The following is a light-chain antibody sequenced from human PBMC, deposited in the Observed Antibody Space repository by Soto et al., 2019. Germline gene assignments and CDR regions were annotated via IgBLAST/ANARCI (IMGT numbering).Light chain of an antibody. V-gene: IGLV1-40*01. CDR3: QSYDSSLSGSV. Sequence: QAVVTQPPSVAGAPGQRVTISCTWSSSNIGAGYDVHWYQQLPGTAPKLLIYGNNNRPSGVPDRFSGSKSGTSASLAISGLQAEDEADYYCQSYDSSLSGSVFGGGTKLTVL. J-gene: IGLJ2*01. CDR1: SSNIGAGYD. CDR2: GNN.